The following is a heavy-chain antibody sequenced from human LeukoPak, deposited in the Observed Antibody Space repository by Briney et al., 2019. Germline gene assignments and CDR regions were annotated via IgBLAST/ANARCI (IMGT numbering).Heavy chain of an antibody. Sequence: SETLSFTCTVSGGSISSSSYYWGWIRQPPGKGLEWIGEINHSGSTNYNPSLKSRVTISVDTSKNQFSLKLSSVTAADTAVYYCARGGVDLVFIDAFDIWGQGTMVTVSS. V-gene: IGHV4-39*07. CDR1: GGSISSSSYY. J-gene: IGHJ3*02. D-gene: IGHD2-21*01. CDR3: ARGGVDLVFIDAFDI. CDR2: INHSGST.